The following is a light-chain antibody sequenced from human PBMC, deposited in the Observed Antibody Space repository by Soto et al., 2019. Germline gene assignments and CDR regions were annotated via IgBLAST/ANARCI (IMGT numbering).Light chain of an antibody. CDR2: GNS. V-gene: IGLV1-40*01. CDR1: NIGAAYD. J-gene: IGLJ3*02. Sequence: QSVLAQPPSVSGAPGQRVTISCSNIGAAYDVHWYQQLPGTAPKLLIFGNSRRPSGVSNRFSGSKSGNTASLTISGLQAEDEADYYCSSYTSSSTWVFGGGTKVTVL. CDR3: SSYTSSSTWV.